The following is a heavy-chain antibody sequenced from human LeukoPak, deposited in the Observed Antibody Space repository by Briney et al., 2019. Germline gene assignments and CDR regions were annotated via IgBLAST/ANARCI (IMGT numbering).Heavy chain of an antibody. V-gene: IGHV1-18*01. D-gene: IGHD6-19*01. J-gene: IGHJ6*03. CDR3: ARGAVAGNYYYYMDV. CDR1: GYTFTSYG. Sequence: ASVKVSCKASGYTFTSYGIGWVRQAPGQGLEWMGWISAYNDNTNSAQKLQGRVTMSTDTSTSTAYMELRSLRSDDTAVYYCARGAVAGNYYYYMDVWGKGTTVTVSS. CDR2: ISAYNDNT.